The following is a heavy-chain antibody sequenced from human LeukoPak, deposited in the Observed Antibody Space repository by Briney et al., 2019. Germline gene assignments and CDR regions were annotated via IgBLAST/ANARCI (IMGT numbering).Heavy chain of an antibody. Sequence: SETLSLTCTVSGGSISSYYWSWIRQPPGKGLEWIGEINHSGSTNYNPSLKSRVTISVDTSKNQFSLKLSSVTAADTAVYYCGGGYSYGYFDYWGQGTLVTVSS. CDR1: GGSISSYY. J-gene: IGHJ4*02. CDR3: GGGYSYGYFDY. V-gene: IGHV4-34*01. D-gene: IGHD5-18*01. CDR2: INHSGST.